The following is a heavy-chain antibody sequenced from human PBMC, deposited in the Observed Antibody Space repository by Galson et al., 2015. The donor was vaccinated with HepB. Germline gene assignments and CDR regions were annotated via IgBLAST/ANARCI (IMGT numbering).Heavy chain of an antibody. D-gene: IGHD6-13*01. CDR3: AYGSSWSHHDY. J-gene: IGHJ4*02. CDR2: IFSGGST. CDR1: GFTVSSNY. V-gene: IGHV3-53*04. Sequence: SLRLSCAASGFTVSSNYMSWVRQAPGKGLEWVSVIFSGGSTYYADSVKGRFTISSHSSKNTLYLQMNSLRAEDTAVYYCAYGSSWSHHDYWGQGTLVTVSS.